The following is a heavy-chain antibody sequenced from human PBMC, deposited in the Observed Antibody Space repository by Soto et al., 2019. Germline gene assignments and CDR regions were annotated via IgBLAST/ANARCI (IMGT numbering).Heavy chain of an antibody. CDR1: GYTFTSYG. D-gene: IGHD3-22*01. CDR3: ARDYDGSAFDY. CDR2: ISPYNSNT. V-gene: IGHV1-18*01. J-gene: IGHJ4*02. Sequence: QVQLVQSGAEVMKPGASVRVSCKASGYTFTSYGINWVRQAPGQGLEWMGWISPYNSNTHYVEKLQGRVTMTTDTATSIAHMELRSLTSDDTAVYFCARDYDGSAFDYWGQGIPVTVSS.